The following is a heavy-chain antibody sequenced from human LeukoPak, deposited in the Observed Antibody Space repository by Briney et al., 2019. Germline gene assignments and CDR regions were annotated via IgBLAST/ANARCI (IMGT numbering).Heavy chain of an antibody. CDR1: GFTFSSYS. Sequence: NPGGSLRLSCAASGFTFSSYSMNWVRQAPGKGLEWVSSISSSSSYIYYADSVKGRFTISRDNAKSSLYLQMNSLRAEDTAVYYCARGPPIQLWLSAAPYYFDYWGQGTLVTVSS. V-gene: IGHV3-21*01. CDR3: ARGPPIQLWLSAAPYYFDY. D-gene: IGHD5-18*01. CDR2: ISSSSSYI. J-gene: IGHJ4*02.